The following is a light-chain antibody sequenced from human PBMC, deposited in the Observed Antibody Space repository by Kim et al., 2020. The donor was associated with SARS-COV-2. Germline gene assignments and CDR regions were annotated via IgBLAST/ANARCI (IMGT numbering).Light chain of an antibody. CDR2: RND. V-gene: IGLV1-47*01. Sequence: GQRVNISCSGSSSNIGDNYVYWYQQFPGTAPKLLIYRNDQRPSGVPDRFSGSKSGSSASLAISGLRSDDEADYYCAAWDDSLSGFVFGTGTKVTVL. CDR3: AAWDDSLSGFV. CDR1: SSNIGDNY. J-gene: IGLJ1*01.